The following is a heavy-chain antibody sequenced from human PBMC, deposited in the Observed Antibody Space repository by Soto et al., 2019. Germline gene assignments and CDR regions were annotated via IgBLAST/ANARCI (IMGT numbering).Heavy chain of an antibody. J-gene: IGHJ6*02. D-gene: IGHD3-22*01. CDR3: ARLGDEDSSGYYYSLGMDV. CDR2: ISAYNGNT. Sequence: QVQLVQSGAEVKKPGASVKVSCKASGYTFTSYGISWVRQAPGQGLEWMGWISAYNGNTNYAQKLQGRVTMTTDTSTSAAYMELRRLRSDDTAVYYCARLGDEDSSGYYYSLGMDVWGQGTTVTVSS. V-gene: IGHV1-18*04. CDR1: GYTFTSYG.